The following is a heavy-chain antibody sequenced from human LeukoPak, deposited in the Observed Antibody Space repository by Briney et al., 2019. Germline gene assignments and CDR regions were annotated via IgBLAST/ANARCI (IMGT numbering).Heavy chain of an antibody. V-gene: IGHV1-69*13. Sequence: SVKVSCKASGGTFSSYAISWVRQAPGQGLEWMGGIIPIFGTANYAQKFQGRVTITADESTSTAYMGLSSLRSEDTAVYYCARGDSSGYPDYFDYWGQGTLVTVSS. CDR1: GGTFSSYA. J-gene: IGHJ4*02. CDR2: IIPIFGTA. D-gene: IGHD3-22*01. CDR3: ARGDSSGYPDYFDY.